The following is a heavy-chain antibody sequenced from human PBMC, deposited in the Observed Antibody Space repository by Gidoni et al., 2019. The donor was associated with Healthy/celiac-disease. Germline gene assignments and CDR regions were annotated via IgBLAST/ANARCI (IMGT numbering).Heavy chain of an antibody. CDR3: ARLRGRGELSVDDI. V-gene: IGHV4-31*03. J-gene: IGHJ3*02. CDR1: GGSISSGGYY. D-gene: IGHD1-26*01. Sequence: QVQLQESGPGLVKPSQTLSLTCTVSGGSISSGGYYWSWIRQHPGKGLEGIGYIYYSGSTYYNPSLKSRVTISVDTSKNQFSLKLSSVTAADTAVYYCARLRGRGELSVDDIWGQGTMVTVSS. CDR2: IYYSGST.